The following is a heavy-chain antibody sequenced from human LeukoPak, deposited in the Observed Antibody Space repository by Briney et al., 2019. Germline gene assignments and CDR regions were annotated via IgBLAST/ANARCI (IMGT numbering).Heavy chain of an antibody. CDR2: ISYDGTNK. V-gene: IGHV3-30*03. CDR3: ARDRGVSYFDY. CDR1: GFTFSSYG. J-gene: IGHJ4*02. Sequence: PGGSLRLSCAVSGFTFSSYGMHWVRQAPGKGLAWMAVISYDGTNKYYADSVKGRFTISKDNSKNTLYLQMNSLRAEDTAVYYCARDRGVSYFDYWGQGTLVTVSS. D-gene: IGHD5/OR15-5a*01.